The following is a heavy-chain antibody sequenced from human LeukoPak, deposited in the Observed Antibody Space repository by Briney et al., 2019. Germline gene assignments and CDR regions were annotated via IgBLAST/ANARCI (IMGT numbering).Heavy chain of an antibody. J-gene: IGHJ4*02. CDR3: ARSQGDVIAAADYYFDY. CDR2: ISYDGSNK. Sequence: GRSLRLSCAASGFTFSSYAMHWVRQAPGKGLEWVAVISYDGSNKYYADSVKGRFTISRDDSKNTLYLQMNSLRAEDTAVYYCARSQGDVIAAADYYFDYWGQGTLVTVSS. D-gene: IGHD6-13*01. CDR1: GFTFSSYA. V-gene: IGHV3-30-3*01.